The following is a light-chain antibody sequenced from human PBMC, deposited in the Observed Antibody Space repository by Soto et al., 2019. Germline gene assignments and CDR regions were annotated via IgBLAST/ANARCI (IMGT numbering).Light chain of an antibody. CDR2: GAS. CDR1: QSVSSRF. V-gene: IGKV3-20*01. CDR3: QQSSNIPWT. Sequence: EIVLMQSPGTLSLSPGERATLSCRASQSVSSRFLAWYQQKPGQAPRLLMYGASNRATGIPDRFSGTGSGTDFTLTISRLEPEDFATYFCQQSSNIPWTCGQGTKVDMK. J-gene: IGKJ1*01.